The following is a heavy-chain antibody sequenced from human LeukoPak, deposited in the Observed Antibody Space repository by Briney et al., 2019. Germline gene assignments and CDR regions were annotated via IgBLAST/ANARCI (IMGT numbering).Heavy chain of an antibody. CDR2: IYASGNT. D-gene: IGHD5-18*01. J-gene: IGHJ4*02. CDR1: GGSFSGYY. V-gene: IGHV4-59*10. CDR3: ARQSRDSFGPFDY. Sequence: SETLSLTCAVYGGSFSGYYWSWIRQPAGKGLEWIGRIYASGNTNYNPSLKSRLTMSIDTSKNQFSLKLNSVTAADTAVYYCARQSRDSFGPFDYWGQGTLVTVSS.